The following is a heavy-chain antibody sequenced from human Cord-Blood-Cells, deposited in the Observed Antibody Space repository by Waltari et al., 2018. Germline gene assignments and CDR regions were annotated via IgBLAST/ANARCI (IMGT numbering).Heavy chain of an antibody. V-gene: IGHV4-38-2*02. D-gene: IGHD5-18*01. CDR1: GYSISTGYY. Sequence: QVQLQESGPGLVKPSENLSPTCTVSGYSISTGYYWGWIRQPPGKGLEWIGSIYHSGSTYYNPSLKSRVTISVDTSKNQFSLKLSSVTAADTAVYYCARVAVQLSHFDYWGQGTLVTVSS. J-gene: IGHJ4*02. CDR2: IYHSGST. CDR3: ARVAVQLSHFDY.